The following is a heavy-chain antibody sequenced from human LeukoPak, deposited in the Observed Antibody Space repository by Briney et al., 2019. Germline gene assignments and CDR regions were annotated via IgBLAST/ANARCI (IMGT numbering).Heavy chain of an antibody. CDR3: ARDCSSTSCYRYYFDY. CDR2: IYTSGST. CDR1: GGSISSYY. D-gene: IGHD2-2*01. J-gene: IGHJ4*02. Sequence: SETLSLTCTVSGGSISSYYWSWIRQPAGKGLEWIGRIYTSGSTNYNPSLTSRVTMSVDTSKNQFSLKLSSVTAADTAVYYCARDCSSTSCYRYYFDYWGQGTLVTVSS. V-gene: IGHV4-4*07.